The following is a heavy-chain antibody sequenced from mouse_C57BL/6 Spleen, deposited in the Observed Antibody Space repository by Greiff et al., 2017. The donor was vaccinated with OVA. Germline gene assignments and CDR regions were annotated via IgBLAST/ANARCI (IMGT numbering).Heavy chain of an antibody. J-gene: IGHJ3*01. CDR2: INPGSGGT. CDR1: GYAFTNYL. Sequence: QVQLQQSGAELVRPGTSVKVSCKASGYAFTNYLMEWVKQRPGQGLAWIGVINPGSGGTNYNEKFKGKATLTADKSSSTAYMQLSSLTSEDSAGYICARWHGSSWGFAYWGQGTLVTVSA. CDR3: ARWHGSSWGFAY. D-gene: IGHD1-1*01. V-gene: IGHV1-54*01.